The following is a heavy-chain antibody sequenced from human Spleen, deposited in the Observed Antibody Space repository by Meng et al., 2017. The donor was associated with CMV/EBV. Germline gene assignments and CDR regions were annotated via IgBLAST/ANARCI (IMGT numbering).Heavy chain of an antibody. J-gene: IGHJ4*02. V-gene: IGHV3-74*01. D-gene: IGHD3-22*01. CDR1: GFTFSSHW. Sequence: GGSLRLSCAASGFTFSSHWMHWARQVPGKGLVWVSRINNDGSNTVYADSVEGRFTVSRDNAKNSLYLQMSSLRAEDTAVYYCARDQSYEIFDYWGQGTLVTVSS. CDR3: ARDQSYEIFDY. CDR2: INNDGSNT.